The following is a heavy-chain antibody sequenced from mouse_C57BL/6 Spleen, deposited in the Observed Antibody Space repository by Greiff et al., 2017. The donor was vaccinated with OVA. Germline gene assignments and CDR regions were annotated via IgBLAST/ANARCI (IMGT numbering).Heavy chain of an antibody. Sequence: QVHVKQPGAELVMPGASMKLSCKASGYTFTSYWMHWVKQRPGQGLEWIGEIDPSDSYTNYNQKFKGKSTLTVDKSSSTAYMQLSSLTSEDSAVDYCARRGQGGFAYWGQGTLVTVSA. CDR2: IDPSDSYT. CDR3: ARRGQGGFAY. V-gene: IGHV1-69*01. CDR1: GYTFTSYW. J-gene: IGHJ3*01.